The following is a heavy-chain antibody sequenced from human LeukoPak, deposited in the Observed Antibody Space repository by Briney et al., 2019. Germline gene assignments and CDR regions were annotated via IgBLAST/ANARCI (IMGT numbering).Heavy chain of an antibody. Sequence: VASVKVSCKASGYTFTRYGISWVRQAPGQGLEWMGWISAYNGNTNYAQKLQGRVTMTTDTSTSTAYMELRSLRSDDTAVYYCARGSNVDTAMVPDYWGQGTLVTVSS. CDR3: ARGSNVDTAMVPDY. V-gene: IGHV1-18*01. D-gene: IGHD5-18*01. J-gene: IGHJ4*02. CDR2: ISAYNGNT. CDR1: GYTFTRYG.